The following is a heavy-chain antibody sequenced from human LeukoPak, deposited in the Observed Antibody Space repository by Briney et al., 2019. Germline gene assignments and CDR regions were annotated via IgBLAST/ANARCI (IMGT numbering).Heavy chain of an antibody. CDR3: ARGTYYFDY. CDR2: IYHSGST. CDR1: GDSISSGGHY. Sequence: SETLSLTCTVSGDSISSGGHYWSWIRQPPGKGLEWIGYIYHSGSTFYNPSLKSRVTISIDRSKNQFSLRLTSVTAADTAVYYCARGTYYFDYWGQGTLVTVSS. V-gene: IGHV4-30-2*01. J-gene: IGHJ4*02. D-gene: IGHD3-10*01.